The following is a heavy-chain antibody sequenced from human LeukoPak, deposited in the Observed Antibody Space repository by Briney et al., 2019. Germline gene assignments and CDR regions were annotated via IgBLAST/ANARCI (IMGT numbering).Heavy chain of an antibody. J-gene: IGHJ5*02. V-gene: IGHV1-69*13. Sequence: SVKVSCKASGGTFSSYAISWVRQAPGQGLEWMGGIIPIFGTANYAQKFQGRVTITADGSTSTAYMELSSLRSEDTAVYYCARNRYDILTGYYRVWFDPWGQGTLVTVSS. CDR3: ARNRYDILTGYYRVWFDP. CDR2: IIPIFGTA. CDR1: GGTFSSYA. D-gene: IGHD3-9*01.